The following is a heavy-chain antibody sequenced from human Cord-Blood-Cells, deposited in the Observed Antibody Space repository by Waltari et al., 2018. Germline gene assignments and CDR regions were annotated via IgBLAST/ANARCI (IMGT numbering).Heavy chain of an antibody. D-gene: IGHD3-22*01. Sequence: EVQLVESGGGLVQPGGSLRLSCAASGFTFSSYWMSWVRQAPGKGLGWVSNIKQDGSEKYYVDSVKGRFTISRDNAKNSLYLQMNSLRAEDTAVYYCARDLLQPKYGMDVWGQGTTVTVSS. J-gene: IGHJ6*02. CDR1: GFTFSSYW. CDR3: ARDLLQPKYGMDV. CDR2: IKQDGSEK. V-gene: IGHV3-7*01.